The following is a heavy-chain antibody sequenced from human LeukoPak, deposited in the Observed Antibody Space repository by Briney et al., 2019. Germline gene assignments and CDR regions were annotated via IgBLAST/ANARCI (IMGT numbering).Heavy chain of an antibody. D-gene: IGHD6-6*01. Sequence: PGGSLRLSCTASGFTFTSYWMHWVRHAPGTGLVWVSRINSDGSGTNCADSVKGRFTISRDNAKNTLFLQMNSLRAEDPAVYYCARESSSSGRYFDYWGQGTLVTVSS. CDR3: ARESSSSGRYFDY. J-gene: IGHJ4*02. V-gene: IGHV3-74*01. CDR1: GFTFTSYW. CDR2: INSDGSGT.